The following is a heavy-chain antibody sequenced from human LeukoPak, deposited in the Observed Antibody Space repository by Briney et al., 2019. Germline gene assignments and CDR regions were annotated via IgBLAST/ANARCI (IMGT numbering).Heavy chain of an antibody. J-gene: IGHJ4*02. D-gene: IGHD3/OR15-3a*01. Sequence: PSETLSLTCTVSGGSISSYYWSWIRQPPGKGLEWTGYIYYSGSTNYNPSLKSRVTISVDTSKNQFSLKLSSVTAADTAVYYCARGKGGLGKGHYDYWGQGTLVTVSS. V-gene: IGHV4-59*01. CDR2: IYYSGST. CDR1: GGSISSYY. CDR3: ARGKGGLGKGHYDY.